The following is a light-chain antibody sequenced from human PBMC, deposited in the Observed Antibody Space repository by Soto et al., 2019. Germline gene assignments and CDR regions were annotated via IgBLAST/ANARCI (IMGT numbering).Light chain of an antibody. CDR3: QQYNNWPRT. CDR2: GAS. V-gene: IGKV3-15*01. CDR1: QRLSSH. J-gene: IGKJ1*01. Sequence: IVMTPSPATVAVSPGERTPLSCRARQRLSSHLAWYQQKPGQAPRLLIYGASTRATGIPARFSGSGSGTEFTLTISSLQSEDFAVYYCQQYNNWPRTFGQGTKVEIK.